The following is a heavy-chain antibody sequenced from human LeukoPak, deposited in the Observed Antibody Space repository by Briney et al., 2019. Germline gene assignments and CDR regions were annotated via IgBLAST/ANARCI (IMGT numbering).Heavy chain of an antibody. CDR2: LNPSGGSA. Sequence: ASVKVSCKASGYTFTRNFMHWVRHAPGHGLEWMGILNPSGGSATYSQNFQGRVTMTRDTSTSTVYMEMSRLRSEDTPVYYCARESCSGGSCYCFDYWGQGTLVTVSS. CDR1: GYTFTRNF. D-gene: IGHD2-15*01. J-gene: IGHJ4*02. CDR3: ARESCSGGSCYCFDY. V-gene: IGHV1-46*01.